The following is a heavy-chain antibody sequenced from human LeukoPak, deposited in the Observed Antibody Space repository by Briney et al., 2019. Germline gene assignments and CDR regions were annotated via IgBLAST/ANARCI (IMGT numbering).Heavy chain of an antibody. Sequence: SQTLSLTCTVSGGSISSGSYYWSWIRQPAGKGLEWIGRIYTSGSTNYNPSLKSRVAISADTSKNQFSLKLSSVTAADTAVYYCASMYYYDSSGYYSWGQGTLVTVSS. D-gene: IGHD3-22*01. CDR3: ASMYYYDSSGYYS. CDR2: IYTSGST. CDR1: GGSISSGSYY. V-gene: IGHV4-61*02. J-gene: IGHJ5*02.